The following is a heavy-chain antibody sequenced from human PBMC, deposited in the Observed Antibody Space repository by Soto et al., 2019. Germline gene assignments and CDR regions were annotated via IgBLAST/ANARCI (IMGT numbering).Heavy chain of an antibody. D-gene: IGHD5-12*01. CDR2: VNPKSGGS. V-gene: IGHV1-2*02. Sequence: ASVKVSCKASGYTFTGYYMHWVRQAPGQGLEWMGWVNPKSGGSNYAQRFQGRVTMTRDTSITTAYMELSRLTYDDTAVYYCARANSGDDDEFDYWGQGTLVTVSS. J-gene: IGHJ4*02. CDR3: ARANSGDDDEFDY. CDR1: GYTFTGYY.